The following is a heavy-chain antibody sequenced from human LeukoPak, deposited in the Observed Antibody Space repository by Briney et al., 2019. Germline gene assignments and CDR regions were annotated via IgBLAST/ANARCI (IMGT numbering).Heavy chain of an antibody. V-gene: IGHV1-8*01. D-gene: IGHD6-19*01. CDR2: MNPNSGNT. Sequence: ASVKVSCKASGYTFTSYDINWVRQATGQGLEWMGWMNPNSGNTGYAQKFQGRVTMTRNTSISTAYMELSSLRSEDTAVYYCARWSHIAVAGSGYYYYGMDVWGQGTTVTVSS. CDR3: ARWSHIAVAGSGYYYYGMDV. J-gene: IGHJ6*02. CDR1: GYTFTSYD.